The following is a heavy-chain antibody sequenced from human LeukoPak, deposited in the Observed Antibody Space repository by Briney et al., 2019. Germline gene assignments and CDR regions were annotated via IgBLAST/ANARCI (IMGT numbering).Heavy chain of an antibody. J-gene: IGHJ5*02. V-gene: IGHV4-31*03. CDR2: IYYSGST. CDR1: GGSISSGGYY. D-gene: IGHD2-15*01. CDR3: AKGLQRVVAATAFWFDP. Sequence: SQTLSLTCTVSGGSISSGGYYWSWIRQHPGKGLEWIGYIYYSGSTYYNPSLKSRVTISVDTSKNQFSLKLSSVTAADTAVYYCAKGLQRVVAATAFWFDPWGQGTLVTVSS.